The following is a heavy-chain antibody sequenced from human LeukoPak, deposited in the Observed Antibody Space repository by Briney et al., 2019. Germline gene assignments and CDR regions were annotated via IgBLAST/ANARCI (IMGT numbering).Heavy chain of an antibody. CDR2: IYYSGST. Sequence: PSETLSLTCTVSGGSISGYYWSWIRQPPGKGLEWIAYIYYSGSTNCNPSLQSRVTISVDTSKNQFSLKLTSVTAADTAMYYCARRRLAAAGKGAFDIWGQGTMVTVSS. J-gene: IGHJ3*02. CDR3: ARRRLAAAGKGAFDI. D-gene: IGHD6-13*01. V-gene: IGHV4-59*08. CDR1: GGSISGYY.